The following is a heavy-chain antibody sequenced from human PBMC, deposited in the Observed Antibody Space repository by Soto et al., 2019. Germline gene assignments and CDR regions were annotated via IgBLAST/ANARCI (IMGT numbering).Heavy chain of an antibody. Sequence: PGESLKISCKGSGYSFTSYWIGWVRQMPGKGLEWMGIIYPGDSDTRYSPSFQGQVTISADKSISTAYLQWSSLKASDTAMYYCARHDHNYYGSGSHSERLYYYYGMDVWGQGTTVTVSS. CDR2: IYPGDSDT. J-gene: IGHJ6*02. V-gene: IGHV5-51*01. CDR3: ARHDHNYYGSGSHSERLYYYYGMDV. CDR1: GYSFTSYW. D-gene: IGHD3-10*01.